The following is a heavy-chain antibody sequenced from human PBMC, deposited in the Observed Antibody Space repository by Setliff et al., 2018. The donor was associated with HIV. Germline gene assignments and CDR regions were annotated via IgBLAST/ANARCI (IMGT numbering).Heavy chain of an antibody. Sequence: SVKVSCKASGGTLTSDAISWVRQAPGQGLEWMGGITPILGTTQYAQKFQDRVKIIADELKNTAYLEINSRRSEDSAIYYCSLNGGGDCCFDSWGQGTLVTVSS. V-gene: IGHV1-69*13. J-gene: IGHJ4*02. CDR2: ITPILGTT. CDR3: SLNGGGDCCFDS. CDR1: GGTLTSDA. D-gene: IGHD2-21*02.